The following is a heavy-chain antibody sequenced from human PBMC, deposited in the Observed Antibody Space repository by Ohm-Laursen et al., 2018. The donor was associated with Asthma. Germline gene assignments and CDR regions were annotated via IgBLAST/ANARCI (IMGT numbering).Heavy chain of an antibody. Sequence: ASVKVSCKASGYTFTSYGISWVRQAPGQGLEWMGWISAYNGNTNYAQKLQGRVTMTTDTSTSTAYMELRSLRSDDTAVYYCARVPYYYDSSGYRPAFDIWGQGTMVTVSS. CDR1: GYTFTSYG. J-gene: IGHJ3*02. CDR2: ISAYNGNT. D-gene: IGHD3-22*01. CDR3: ARVPYYYDSSGYRPAFDI. V-gene: IGHV1-18*04.